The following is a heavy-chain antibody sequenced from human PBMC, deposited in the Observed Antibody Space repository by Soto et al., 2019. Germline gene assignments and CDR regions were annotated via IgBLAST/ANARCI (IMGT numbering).Heavy chain of an antibody. D-gene: IGHD2-2*01. J-gene: IGHJ3*02. Sequence: QVQLQESGPGLVKPSQTLSLTCTVSGGSISSGGYYWSWIRQHPGKGLEGIGYIYHSGGTYYNPSIKCSVTISVDKSKNQFSLKLSSVTAADTAVYYCARAKDIVVVFAFDIWGQGTMVTVSS. CDR1: GGSISSGGYY. CDR2: IYHSGGT. CDR3: ARAKDIVVVFAFDI. V-gene: IGHV4-31*03.